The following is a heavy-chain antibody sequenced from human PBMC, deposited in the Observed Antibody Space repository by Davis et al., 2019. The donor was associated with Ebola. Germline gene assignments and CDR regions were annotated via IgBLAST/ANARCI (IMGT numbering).Heavy chain of an antibody. CDR1: GASISTGGYY. D-gene: IGHD3/OR15-3a*01. Sequence: MPSETLSLTCDVSGASISTGGYYWGWIRQFSGKGLEWIGYMYYVGSYFHNPPLKSRATISLDKSNNQFSLKLRSVTAADTAVYYCARAEVGHASPFDCWGQGTLVTVSS. CDR3: ARAEVGHASPFDC. V-gene: IGHV4-31*11. CDR2: MYYVGSY. J-gene: IGHJ4*02.